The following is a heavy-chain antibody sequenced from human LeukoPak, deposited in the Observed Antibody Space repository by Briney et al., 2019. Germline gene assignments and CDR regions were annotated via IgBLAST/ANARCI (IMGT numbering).Heavy chain of an antibody. CDR3: ARDLDYSTGFDY. CDR2: ISSTGIYI. D-gene: IGHD4-11*01. CDR1: GFAFSSSTFGSYT. V-gene: IGHV3-21*01. J-gene: IGHJ4*02. Sequence: GESLRLSCATPGFAFSSSTFGSYTMNWVRQAPGKGLEWVSSISSTGIYIYYTDSVKGRFTISRDIANSLLYLQMNSLRADDTAVYYCARDLDYSTGFDYWGQGTLVTVSS.